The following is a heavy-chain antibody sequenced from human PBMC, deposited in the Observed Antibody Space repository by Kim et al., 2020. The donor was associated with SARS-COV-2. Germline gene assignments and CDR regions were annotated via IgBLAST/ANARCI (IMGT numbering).Heavy chain of an antibody. CDR3: ASSRGIAARNAFDI. Sequence: GGSLRLSCAASGFTVSSNYMSWVRQAPGKGLEWVSVIYSGGSTYYADSVKGRFTISRDNSKNTLYLQMNSLRAEDTAVYYCASSRGIAARNAFDIWGQGTMVTVSS. J-gene: IGHJ3*02. D-gene: IGHD6-6*01. V-gene: IGHV3-53*01. CDR1: GFTVSSNY. CDR2: IYSGGST.